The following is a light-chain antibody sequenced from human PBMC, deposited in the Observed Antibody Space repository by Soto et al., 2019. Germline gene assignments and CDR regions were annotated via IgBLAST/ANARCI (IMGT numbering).Light chain of an antibody. J-gene: IGKJ1*01. CDR3: QQYNSAPWT. CDR2: AAS. CDR1: QGITNY. Sequence: DVQMTQSPSSLSASVGDSVTITCRASQGITNYVAWYQHRPGRVPKLLIYAASTLQSGVPSRFSGSGSGTDFTLTIGSLQPEDVAIYYCQQYNSAPWTFGQGTKVEIK. V-gene: IGKV1-27*01.